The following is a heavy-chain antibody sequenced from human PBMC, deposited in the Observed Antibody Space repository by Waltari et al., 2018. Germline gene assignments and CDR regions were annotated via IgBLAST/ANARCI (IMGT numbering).Heavy chain of an antibody. J-gene: IGHJ4*02. CDR2: IYWDDDK. CDR3: AHSTYYYDSSGYDY. Sequence: QITLKESGPTLVKPTQTLTLTCTFSGFSLSTSGVGVGWIRQPPGKALEWLALIYWDDDKRYSPALKSRLTITKDTSKNQVVLTMTNMDPVDTATYYCAHSTYYYDSSGYDYWGQGTLVTVSS. D-gene: IGHD3-22*01. V-gene: IGHV2-5*02. CDR1: GFSLSTSGVG.